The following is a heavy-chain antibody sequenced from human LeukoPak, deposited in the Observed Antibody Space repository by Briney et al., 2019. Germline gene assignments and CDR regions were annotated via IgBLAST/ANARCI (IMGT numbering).Heavy chain of an antibody. CDR3: ARVWQQQLVVIDY. D-gene: IGHD6-13*01. CDR1: GYTFTSYD. V-gene: IGHV1-2*02. Sequence: ALVKVSCKASGYTFTSYDINWVRQATGQGLEWMGWINPNSGGTNYAQKFQGRVTMTRDTSISTAYMELSRLRSDDTAVYYCARVWQQQLVVIDYWGQGTLVTVSS. CDR2: INPNSGGT. J-gene: IGHJ4*02.